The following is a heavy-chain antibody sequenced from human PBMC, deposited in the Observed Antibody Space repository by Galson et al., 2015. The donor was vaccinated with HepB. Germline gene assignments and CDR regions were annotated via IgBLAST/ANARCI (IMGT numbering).Heavy chain of an antibody. J-gene: IGHJ6*02. CDR2: IDPSDSYT. CDR1: GYTFADNW. D-gene: IGHD5-24*01. Sequence: QSGAAVKKPGESLRISCKGSGYTFADNWISWVRQKPGKGLEWMGRIDPSDSYTYYNPSFEGHVTISVDKSISTAYLQWTRLKASDTAMYFCARREREDVWGQGTTVIVSS. V-gene: IGHV5-10-1*01. CDR3: ARREREDV.